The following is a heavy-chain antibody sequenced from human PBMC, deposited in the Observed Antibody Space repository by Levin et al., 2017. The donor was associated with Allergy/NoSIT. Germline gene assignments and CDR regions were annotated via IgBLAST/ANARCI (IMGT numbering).Heavy chain of an antibody. J-gene: IGHJ5*02. CDR2: INPNTGKT. CDR3: ARSGGIGWFGGGPGFDP. CDR1: GYIFTTYT. V-gene: IGHV7-4-1*02. D-gene: IGHD3-10*01. Sequence: PGGSLRLSCKASGYIFTTYTLNWVRQAPGQGLEWMGWINPNTGKTAYAQGFTGRFVFSLDTSVSTAYVQISSLRAEDTAVYYCARSGGIGWFGGGPGFDPWGQGTLVTVSS.